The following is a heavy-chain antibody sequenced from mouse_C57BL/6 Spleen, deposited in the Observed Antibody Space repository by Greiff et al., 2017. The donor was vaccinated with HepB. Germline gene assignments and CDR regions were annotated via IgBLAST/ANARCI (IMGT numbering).Heavy chain of an antibody. CDR1: GYTFTSYW. CDR3: ARLRGSYAMDY. CDR2: IHPNSGST. V-gene: IGHV1-64*01. Sequence: VQLQQPGAELVKPGASVKLSCKASGYTFTSYWMHWVKQRPGQGLEWIGMIHPNSGSTNYNEKFKSKATLTVDKSSSTAYMQLSSLTSEDSAVYYCARLRGSYAMDYWGQGTSVTVSS. J-gene: IGHJ4*01.